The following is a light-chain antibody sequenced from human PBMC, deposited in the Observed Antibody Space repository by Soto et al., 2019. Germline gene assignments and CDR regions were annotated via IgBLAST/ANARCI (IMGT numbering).Light chain of an antibody. CDR3: SSYAGSNTPVV. CDR1: SSDVGGYNY. CDR2: EVS. Sequence: QSALTQPPSASGSPGQSVIISCTGTSSDVGGYNYVSWYQQHPGKAPKLMIYEVSKRPSGVPDRFSGSKSGNTASLTVSGPQAEDEADYYCSSYAGSNTPVVFGGGTKLTVL. J-gene: IGLJ2*01. V-gene: IGLV2-8*01.